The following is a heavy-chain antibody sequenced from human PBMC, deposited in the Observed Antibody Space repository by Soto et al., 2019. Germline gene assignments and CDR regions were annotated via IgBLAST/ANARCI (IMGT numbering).Heavy chain of an antibody. CDR2: IYHSGSN. CDR1: SASISSRSYF. J-gene: IGHJ4*02. D-gene: IGHD3-3*01. CDR3: ASHRYDHFWIGYYGSEWHSPSPTHFDY. Sequence: QLQLQESGPGLVKPSETLSLTCTVSSASISSRSYFWGWIRQPPGKGLEWIGSIYHSGSNYYSPSLKSRVTISVDTSENHFSLKVTSVTAADTAIYYCASHRYDHFWIGYYGSEWHSPSPTHFDYWGQGTVVTVTS. V-gene: IGHV4-39*02.